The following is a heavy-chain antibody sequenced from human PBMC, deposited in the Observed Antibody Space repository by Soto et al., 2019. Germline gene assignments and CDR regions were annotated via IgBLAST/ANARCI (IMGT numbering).Heavy chain of an antibody. CDR2: ISWNSGSI. CDR1: GFAFVYYA. CDR3: AKDLAGKGDYYYYYGMDV. J-gene: IGHJ6*02. V-gene: IGHV3-9*01. D-gene: IGHD6-19*01. Sequence: GGSLSLSCASSGFAFVYYAMHWVRQPPGKGLEWVSGISWNSGSIGYADSVKARFTIFRDNDKKFLYLQMNSLRPEDTALYYCAKDLAGKGDYYYYYGMDVWGQGTTVTVSS.